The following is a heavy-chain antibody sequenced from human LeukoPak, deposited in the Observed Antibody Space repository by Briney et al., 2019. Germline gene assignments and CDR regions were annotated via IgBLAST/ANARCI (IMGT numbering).Heavy chain of an antibody. V-gene: IGHV3-49*04. D-gene: IGHD3-10*01. Sequence: GGTLRLSCAASGFTFTNYGMSWVRQAPGKGLEWVGFIRSKAYGGTTEYAASVKGRFTISRDDSKSIAYLQMNSLKTEDTAVYYCTRRGTWSGSIALDYWGQGTLVTVSA. CDR1: GFTFTNYG. J-gene: IGHJ4*02. CDR3: TRRGTWSGSIALDY. CDR2: IRSKAYGGTT.